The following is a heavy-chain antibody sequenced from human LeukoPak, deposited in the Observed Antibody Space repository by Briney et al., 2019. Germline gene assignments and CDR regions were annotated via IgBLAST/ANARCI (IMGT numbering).Heavy chain of an antibody. CDR1: GFTVNTNY. CDR3: ASLCGYCGGGSCQSGY. CDR2: IYSGGTT. J-gene: IGHJ4*02. V-gene: IGHV3-66*01. Sequence: GGSLRLSCAAPGFTVNTNYMSWVRQAPGKGLEWVSVIYSGGTTYYADSVKGRFTISRDNSKNTLYLQMNSLRAEDTALYYCASLCGYCGGGSCQSGYWGQGTLVTVSS. D-gene: IGHD2-15*01.